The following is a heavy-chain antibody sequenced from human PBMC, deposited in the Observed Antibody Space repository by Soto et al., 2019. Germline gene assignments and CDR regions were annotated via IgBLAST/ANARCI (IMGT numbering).Heavy chain of an antibody. CDR2: IYYSGST. CDR1: GGSISSSSYY. D-gene: IGHD3-16*01. J-gene: IGHJ5*02. V-gene: IGHV4-39*01. Sequence: SETLSLTCTVSGGSISSSSYYWGWIRQPPGKGLEWIGSIYYSGSTYYNPSLKSRVTISVDTSKNQLSLKLSSVTAADTAVYYCARLRSGGSWFDPWGQGTLVTVSS. CDR3: ARLRSGGSWFDP.